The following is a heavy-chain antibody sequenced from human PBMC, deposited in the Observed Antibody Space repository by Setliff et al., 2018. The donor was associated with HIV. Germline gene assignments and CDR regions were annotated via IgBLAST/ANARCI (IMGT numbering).Heavy chain of an antibody. Sequence: ASVKVSCKASGYTFSGYYMHWVRQAPGQGLEWMGWINPNSGDTNYAQKFQGWVTMTRDTSISTAYMELSRLRSEDTAVYYCARPDSRWYARGRDPLYGLDVWGQGTTVTVSS. CDR2: INPNSGDT. D-gene: IGHD6-13*01. CDR1: GYTFSGYY. J-gene: IGHJ6*02. V-gene: IGHV1-2*04. CDR3: ARPDSRWYARGRDPLYGLDV.